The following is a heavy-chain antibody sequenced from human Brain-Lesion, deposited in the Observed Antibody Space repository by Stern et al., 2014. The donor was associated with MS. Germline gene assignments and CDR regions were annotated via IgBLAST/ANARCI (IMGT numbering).Heavy chain of an antibody. V-gene: IGHV3-11*01. Sequence: QVQLGQSGGTLVKPGGSLRLSCAASGFIFSNYYMNWVRQAPGQGLEWVSDISTTATIIYYADSVKGRFAISRDNTKNSLFLQMSSLRVEDTAVYYCAISSSRYFFDSWGLGTLVTVSS. CDR2: ISTTATII. D-gene: IGHD2-2*01. J-gene: IGHJ4*02. CDR1: GFIFSNYY. CDR3: AISSSRYFFDS.